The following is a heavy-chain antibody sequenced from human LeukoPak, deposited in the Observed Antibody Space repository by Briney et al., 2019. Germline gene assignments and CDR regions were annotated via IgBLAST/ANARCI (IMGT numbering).Heavy chain of an antibody. CDR1: EFTFSDSW. V-gene: IGHV3-23*01. D-gene: IGHD5-18*01. CDR2: INTGDGT. J-gene: IGHJ4*02. Sequence: GGSLRLSCAASEFTFSDSWMHWVRQAPGKGLEWVSAINTGDGTTYADSVKGRFTISRDNSQNTLYLQMNSLRAEDTAVYYCAKDLIVYTAARTWGQGTLVTVSS. CDR3: AKDLIVYTAART.